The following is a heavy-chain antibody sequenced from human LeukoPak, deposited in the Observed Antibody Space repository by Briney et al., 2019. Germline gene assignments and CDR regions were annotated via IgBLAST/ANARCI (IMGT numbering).Heavy chain of an antibody. CDR1: GYAFTGYY. CDR3: ARDRMVRVVPRPDV. Sequence: ASVKVSCKASGYAFTGYYMHWVRQAPGQGLEWMGWINPNIGGTNYAQTSQGRVTMPRDPSSSTAYMGLARLRPHDPAVYYFARDRMVRVVPRPDVWGKGTTVTVSS. D-gene: IGHD3-10*01. J-gene: IGHJ6*04. CDR2: INPNIGGT. V-gene: IGHV1-2*02.